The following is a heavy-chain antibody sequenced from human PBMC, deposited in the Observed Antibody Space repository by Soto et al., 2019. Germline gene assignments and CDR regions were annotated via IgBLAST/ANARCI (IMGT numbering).Heavy chain of an antibody. CDR2: ISSSGSTI. D-gene: IGHD4-17*01. V-gene: IGHV3-48*03. Sequence: GGSLRLSCAASGFTFSGYEMNWVRQAPGKGLEWVSYISSSGSTIYYADSVKGRFTISSDNAKNPLYLQMNSLRAEDTAVYYCARWNTARPAPYYYYYGMDVWGQGTTVTVSS. CDR3: ARWNTARPAPYYYYYGMDV. CDR1: GFTFSGYE. J-gene: IGHJ6*02.